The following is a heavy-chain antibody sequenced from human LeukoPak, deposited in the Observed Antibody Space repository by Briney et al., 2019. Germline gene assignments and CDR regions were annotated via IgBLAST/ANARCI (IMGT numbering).Heavy chain of an antibody. V-gene: IGHV1-69*02. CDR1: GGTFSSYT. CDR3: ARGLLTVTTCFDY. J-gene: IGHJ4*02. Sequence: ASVKVSCKASGGTFSSYTISWVRQAPGQGLEWMGRIIPILGIANYAQKFQGRVTITADKSTNTAYMELSSLRSEDTAVYYCARGLLTVTTCFDYWGQGTLVTVSS. CDR2: IIPILGIA. D-gene: IGHD4-17*01.